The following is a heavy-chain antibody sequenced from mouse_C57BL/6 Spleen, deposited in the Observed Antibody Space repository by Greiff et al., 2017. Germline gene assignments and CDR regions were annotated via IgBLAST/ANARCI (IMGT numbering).Heavy chain of an antibody. J-gene: IGHJ3*01. CDR3: GGYDGWFAY. Sequence: QVQLQESGPGILQPSQTLSLTCSFSGFSLSTFGMGVGRIRQPSGQGLEWLAHIWWGDDKYYNPALKSRLTISKDTSKNQVVLKVANVYTADTATYYGGGYDGWFAYWGQGTLVTVSA. V-gene: IGHV8-8*01. D-gene: IGHD2-2*01. CDR1: GFSLSTFGMG. CDR2: IWWGDDK.